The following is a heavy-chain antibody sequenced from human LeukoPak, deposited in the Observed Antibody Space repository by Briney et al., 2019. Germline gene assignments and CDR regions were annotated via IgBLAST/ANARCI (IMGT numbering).Heavy chain of an antibody. CDR3: AKGEKTRPFGGVIDY. J-gene: IGHJ4*02. CDR2: INQDGSEK. Sequence: PGGSLRLSCAASGFTFSNYWMSWVRQAPGKGLEWVANINQDGSEKNYVDSVKGRFTISRDNSKNTLYLQMNSLRAEDTAVYYCAKGEKTRPFGGVIDYWGQGTLVTVSS. D-gene: IGHD3-16*02. V-gene: IGHV3-7*03. CDR1: GFTFSNYW.